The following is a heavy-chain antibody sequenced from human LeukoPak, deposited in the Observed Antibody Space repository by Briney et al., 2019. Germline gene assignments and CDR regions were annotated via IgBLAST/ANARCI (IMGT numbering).Heavy chain of an antibody. V-gene: IGHV3-23*01. CDR2: ISGRGASK. J-gene: IGHJ4*02. Sequence: GGSLRLSCAVSGLTFNNYAISWVRQVPGKGLEWVSGISGRGASKYYADSVKGRFTISRDNSKNTLYLQMNSLRAEDTAVYYCAKGVVVAPDVTPFDYWGQGTLVTVSS. D-gene: IGHD2-2*01. CDR1: GLTFNNYA. CDR3: AKGVVVAPDVTPFDY.